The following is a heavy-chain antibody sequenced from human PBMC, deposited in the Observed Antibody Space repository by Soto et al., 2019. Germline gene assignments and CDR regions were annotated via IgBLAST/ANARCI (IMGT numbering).Heavy chain of an antibody. V-gene: IGHV4-4*02. CDR1: SGSISGSYW. J-gene: IGHJ4*02. CDR3: AASVNYDFWRDGGRHYYFDY. Sequence: SETLSLTCTVSSGSISGSYWWTWVRQPPGKGLQWIGKIYHSGSTNYNPSLKNRVTISLDKSKNQFSLSLTSVTAADTAVYFCAASVNYDFWRDGGRHYYFDYWGQGALVTVSS. D-gene: IGHD3-3*01. CDR2: IYHSGST.